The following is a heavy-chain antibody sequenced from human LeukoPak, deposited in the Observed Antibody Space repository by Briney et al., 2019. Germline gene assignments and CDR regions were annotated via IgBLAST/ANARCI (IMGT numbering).Heavy chain of an antibody. CDR1: GFTFSTYA. J-gene: IGHJ4*02. CDR3: AKGFWRYLDY. V-gene: IGHV3-23*01. CDR2: VGGGNSIT. D-gene: IGHD1-1*01. Sequence: GGSLRPSCAASGFTFSTYAMSWVRQAPGKGLEWVSAVGGGNSITYYTDSVKGRFTISRDNSKNTVYLQMNSLRAEDTAVYYCAKGFWRYLDYWGQGTLVTVSS.